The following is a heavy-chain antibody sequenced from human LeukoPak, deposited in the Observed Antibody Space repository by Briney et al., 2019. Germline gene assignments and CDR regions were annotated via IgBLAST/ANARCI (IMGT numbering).Heavy chain of an antibody. J-gene: IGHJ4*02. D-gene: IGHD3-16*01. CDR3: ARSPFGPWVFDY. CDR2: ISSNGGST. Sequence: GGPLRLSCAASGFTFSSYAMHWVRQAPGKGLEYVSAISSNGGSTYYANSVKGRFTISRDNSKNTLYLQMGSLRAEDMAVYYCARSPFGPWVFDYWGQGTLVTVSS. CDR1: GFTFSSYA. V-gene: IGHV3-64*01.